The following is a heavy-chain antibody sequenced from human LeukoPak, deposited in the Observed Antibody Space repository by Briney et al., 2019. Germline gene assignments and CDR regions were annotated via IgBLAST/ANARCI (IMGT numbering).Heavy chain of an antibody. V-gene: IGHV3-30-3*01. Sequence: GGSLRLSCAASGFTFSSYAMHWVRQAPGKGLEWVAVISYDGSNKYYADSVKGRFTISRDNSKNTLYLQMNSLRAEDTAVYYCARDRAGIAAADDAFDIWGQGTMVTVSS. J-gene: IGHJ3*02. CDR3: ARDRAGIAAADDAFDI. CDR1: GFTFSSYA. D-gene: IGHD6-13*01. CDR2: ISYDGSNK.